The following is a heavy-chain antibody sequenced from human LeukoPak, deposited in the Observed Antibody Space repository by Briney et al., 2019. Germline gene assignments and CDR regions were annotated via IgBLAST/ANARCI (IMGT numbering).Heavy chain of an antibody. CDR2: INHSGST. CDR3: ARGRGVYTIFDY. J-gene: IGHJ4*02. Sequence: SETLSLTCAVYGGSFSGYYWSWIRQPPGKGLEWIGEINHSGSTNYNPSLKSRVTISVDTPKNQFSLKLSSVTAADTAVYYCARGRGVYTIFDYWGQGTLVTVSS. CDR1: GGSFSGYY. V-gene: IGHV4-34*01. D-gene: IGHD3-10*01.